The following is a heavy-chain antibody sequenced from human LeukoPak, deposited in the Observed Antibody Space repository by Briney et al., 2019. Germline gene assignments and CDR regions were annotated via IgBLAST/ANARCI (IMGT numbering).Heavy chain of an antibody. V-gene: IGHV4-39*02. CDR2: VFYSGSP. CDR3: ARGAFDL. Sequence: PSETLSLTCPVSGGSISSSNSYWGWIRQPPGQGLEWIATVFYSGSPYYNPSLKSRITISMDTSKNQFSLNLTSVSAADTAIYYCARGAFDLWGRGTLVTVSA. CDR1: GGSISSSNSY. J-gene: IGHJ2*01.